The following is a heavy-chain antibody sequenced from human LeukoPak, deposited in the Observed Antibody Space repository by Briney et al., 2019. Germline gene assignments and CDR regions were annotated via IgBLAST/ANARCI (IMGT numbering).Heavy chain of an antibody. CDR2: IYPGDSDT. D-gene: IGHD1-14*01. J-gene: IGHJ4*02. CDR1: GYSFTSYW. CDR3: ARLQRLLSITGHFDY. Sequence: GESLKISCQGSGYSFTSYWIGWVRQMPGKGLEWMGIIYPGDSDTRYSPSFQGQVTISADKSISTAYLQWSSLKASDTAMYYCARLQRLLSITGHFDYWGQGTLVTVSS. V-gene: IGHV5-51*01.